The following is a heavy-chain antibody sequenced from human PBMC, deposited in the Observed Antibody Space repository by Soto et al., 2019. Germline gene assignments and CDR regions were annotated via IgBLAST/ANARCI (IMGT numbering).Heavy chain of an antibody. D-gene: IGHD2-21*02. V-gene: IGHV1-8*01. Sequence: ASVKVSCKASGYTFTSYDINWVRQATGQGREWIGWMNTNSGNTGYAHKLQGRVTMTRDTSISTAYMELSGLRSEDTAVYYCARSIVVVTALDYWGQGTLVTVSS. CDR2: MNTNSGNT. J-gene: IGHJ4*02. CDR1: GYTFTSYD. CDR3: ARSIVVVTALDY.